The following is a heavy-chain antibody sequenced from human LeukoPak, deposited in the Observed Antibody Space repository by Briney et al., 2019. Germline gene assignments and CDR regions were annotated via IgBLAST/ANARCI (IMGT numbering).Heavy chain of an antibody. CDR3: ARDGGYYDFWSGSSGFDY. Sequence: PSETLSLTCAVYGGSFSGYYWSWIRQPPGKGLEWIGEINHSGSTNYNPSLKSRVTISVDTSKNQFSLKLSSVTAADTAVYYCARDGGYYDFWSGSSGFDYWGQGTLATVSS. J-gene: IGHJ4*02. CDR2: INHSGST. CDR1: GGSFSGYY. D-gene: IGHD3-3*01. V-gene: IGHV4-34*01.